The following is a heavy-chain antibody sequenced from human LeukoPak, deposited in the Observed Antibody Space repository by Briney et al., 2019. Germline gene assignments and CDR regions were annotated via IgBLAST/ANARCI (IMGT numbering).Heavy chain of an antibody. V-gene: IGHV3-7*01. CDR2: IKQDGSEK. CDR3: AREGGSSGSCGYFDY. CDR1: GFTFSSYW. D-gene: IGHD3-22*01. Sequence: GGSLRLSCAASGFTFSSYWMSWVRQAPGKGLEWVANIKQDGSEKYYVDSVKGRFTISRDNAKNSLYLQMDSLRAEDTAVYYCAREGGSSGSCGYFDYWGQGTLVTVSS. J-gene: IGHJ4*02.